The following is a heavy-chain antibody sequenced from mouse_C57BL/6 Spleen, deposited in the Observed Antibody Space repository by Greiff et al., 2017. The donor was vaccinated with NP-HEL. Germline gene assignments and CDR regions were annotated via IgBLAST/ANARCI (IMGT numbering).Heavy chain of an antibody. J-gene: IGHJ2*01. Sequence: VQLQQSGAELAKPGASVKLSCKASGYTFTSYWMHWVKQRPGRGLEWIGYINPSSGYTKYNQKFKDKATLTADKSSSTAYMQLSSLTYEDSAVYYCARWVTTVVATRDYWGQGTTLTVSS. D-gene: IGHD1-1*01. CDR1: GYTFTSYW. V-gene: IGHV1-7*01. CDR2: INPSSGYT. CDR3: ARWVTTVVATRDY.